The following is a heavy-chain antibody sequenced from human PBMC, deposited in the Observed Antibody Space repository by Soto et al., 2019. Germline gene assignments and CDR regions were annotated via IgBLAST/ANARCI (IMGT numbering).Heavy chain of an antibody. CDR1: GFTFSSYW. D-gene: IGHD1-26*01. CDR2: IKQDGSEK. Sequence: PGGSLRLSCAASGFTFSSYWMSWVRQAPGKGLEWVANIKQDGSEKYYVDSVKGRFTISRDNAKNSLYLQMNSLRAEDTAVYYCARATVVGATFRSNYYYGMDVWGQGTTVTVSS. J-gene: IGHJ6*02. V-gene: IGHV3-7*01. CDR3: ARATVVGATFRSNYYYGMDV.